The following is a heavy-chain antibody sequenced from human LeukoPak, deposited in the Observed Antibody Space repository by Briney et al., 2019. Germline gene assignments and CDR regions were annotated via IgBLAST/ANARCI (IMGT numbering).Heavy chain of an antibody. CDR2: NYYSGST. D-gene: IGHD6-13*01. Sequence: PSETLSLPRTVSGRSIRSYYWSWIRQPPAKGRAGMGYNYYSGSTNYNPSLKGRVTISVDTSKNQFSLKLSSVTAADTAVYYCARILYSSSWYYFVYWGQGTLVTVSS. V-gene: IGHV4-59*01. CDR3: ARILYSSSWYYFVY. J-gene: IGHJ4*02. CDR1: GRSIRSYY.